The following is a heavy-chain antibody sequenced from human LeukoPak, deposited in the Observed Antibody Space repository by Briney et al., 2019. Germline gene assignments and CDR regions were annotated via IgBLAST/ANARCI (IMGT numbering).Heavy chain of an antibody. Sequence: SVKVSCKASGGTFGSYAISWVRQAPGQGLEWMGRIIPILGIANYAQKFQGRVTITADKSTSTAYMELSSLRSEDTAVYYCASGGRAVAGTNFDYWGQGTLVTVSS. CDR2: IIPILGIA. CDR3: ASGGRAVAGTNFDY. D-gene: IGHD6-19*01. J-gene: IGHJ4*02. CDR1: GGTFGSYA. V-gene: IGHV1-69*04.